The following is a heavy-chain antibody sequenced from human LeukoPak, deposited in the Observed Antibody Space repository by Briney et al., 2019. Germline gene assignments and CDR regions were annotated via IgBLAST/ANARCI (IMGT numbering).Heavy chain of an antibody. CDR2: INPNSGGT. CDR1: GYTFTGYY. J-gene: IGHJ6*03. V-gene: IGHV1-2*02. CDR3: ARDNLNADYYYYYMDV. Sequence: ASVKVSCKASGYTFTGYYMHWVRQAPGQGLEWMGWINPNSGGTNYAQKFQGRVTMTRDMSTSTVYMELSSLRSEDTAVYYCARDNLNADYYYYYMDVWGKGTTVTVSS.